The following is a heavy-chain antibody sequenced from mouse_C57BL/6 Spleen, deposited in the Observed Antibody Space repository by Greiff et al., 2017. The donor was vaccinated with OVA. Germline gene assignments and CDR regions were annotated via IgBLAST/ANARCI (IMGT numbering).Heavy chain of an antibody. CDR2: IHPNSGST. J-gene: IGHJ2*01. Sequence: QVQLQQPGAELVKPGASVKLSCKASGYTFTSYWMPWVKQRPGQGLEWIGMIHPNSGSTNYNEKFKSKATLTVDKSSSTAYMQLSSLTSEDSAVYYCARDVYGREGFDYWGQGTTLTVSS. V-gene: IGHV1-64*01. D-gene: IGHD1-1*01. CDR1: GYTFTSYW. CDR3: ARDVYGREGFDY.